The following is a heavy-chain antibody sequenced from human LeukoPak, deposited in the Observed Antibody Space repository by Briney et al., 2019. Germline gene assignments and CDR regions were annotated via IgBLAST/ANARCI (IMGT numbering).Heavy chain of an antibody. CDR2: IKSKAEGGTA. D-gene: IGHD2-8*01. CDR3: GTDLGSMYGLSY. Sequence: AGGSLRLSCADSGFTFTNACMTWVRQAPGKGLEWVGLIKSKAEGGTADFGAPVKGRFAISRDDSKNTLYLQMNSVKTEDTAVYYCGTDLGSMYGLSYWGQGTLVTVSS. V-gene: IGHV3-15*01. J-gene: IGHJ4*02. CDR1: GFTFTNAC.